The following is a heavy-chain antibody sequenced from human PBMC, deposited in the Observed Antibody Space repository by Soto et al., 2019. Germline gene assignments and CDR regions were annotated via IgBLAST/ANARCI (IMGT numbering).Heavy chain of an antibody. D-gene: IGHD2-15*01. V-gene: IGHV4-31*03. CDR3: ARDYMAVVD. CDR2: IYHSGST. CDR1: GSSISSGSYY. J-gene: IGHJ4*02. Sequence: QVQLQESGPGLVKPSQTLSLTCTVSGSSISSGSYYWSWIRQHPGKGLELIGYIYHSGSTYYNTSLKSRATISLDTSKNQFSLKLSSVTAADTAVYYCARDYMAVVDWGQGTLVTVSS.